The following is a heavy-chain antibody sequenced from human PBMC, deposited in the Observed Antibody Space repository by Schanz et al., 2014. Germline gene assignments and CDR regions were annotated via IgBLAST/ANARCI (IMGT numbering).Heavy chain of an antibody. CDR2: ISGGGGTT. CDR3: ARDHTTESYYSAGPPIDY. CDR1: GFNFSDYA. D-gene: IGHD1-26*01. V-gene: IGHV3-23*04. Sequence: EVQLVESGGGLVQPGGSLRLSCAASGFNFSDYAMCWVRQAPGKGLEWVSAISGGGGTTYYTDSVKGRFTISRDNSKNTLFLQMNSLRAEDTAVYYCARDHTTESYYSAGPPIDYCGQGTLLTVSS. J-gene: IGHJ4*02.